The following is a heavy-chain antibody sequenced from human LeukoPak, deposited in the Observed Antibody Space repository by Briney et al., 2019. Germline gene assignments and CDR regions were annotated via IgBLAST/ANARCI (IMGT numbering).Heavy chain of an antibody. V-gene: IGHV1-69*04. CDR2: IIPILGIA. D-gene: IGHD1-26*01. CDR1: GGTFSSYA. J-gene: IGHJ6*02. CDR3: ARDQKVGATPYFGMDV. Sequence: AASVKVSCKASGGTFSSYAISWVRQAPGQGLEWMGRIIPILGIANYAQKFQGRVTITADKSTSTAYMELSSLRSEDTAVYYCARDQKVGATPYFGMDVWGQGTTVTVSS.